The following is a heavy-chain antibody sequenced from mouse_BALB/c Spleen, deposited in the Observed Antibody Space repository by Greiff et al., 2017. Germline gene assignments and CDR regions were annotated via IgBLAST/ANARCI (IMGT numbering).Heavy chain of an antibody. V-gene: IGHV3-2*02. Sequence: VQLQQSGPGLVKPSQSLSLTCTVTGYSITSDYAWNWIRQFPGNKLEWMGYISYSGSTSYNPSLKSRISITRDTSKNQFFLQLNSVTTEDTATYYCARVDSSGYAWFAYWGQGTLVTVSA. CDR2: ISYSGST. J-gene: IGHJ3*01. D-gene: IGHD3-2*01. CDR1: GYSITSDYA. CDR3: ARVDSSGYAWFAY.